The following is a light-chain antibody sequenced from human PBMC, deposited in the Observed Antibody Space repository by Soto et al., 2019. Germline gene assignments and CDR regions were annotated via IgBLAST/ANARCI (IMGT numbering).Light chain of an antibody. CDR1: ISDVGRYNL. CDR2: EAT. Sequence: QSVLTQPASVSGSPGQSITISCTGSISDVGRYNLVSWYQHHPGKVPKVIIYEATKRPSGVSSRFSGSKSPNAASLTISGLQAEDEADYYCGSYAGNSRTFGSGTKLAVL. V-gene: IGLV2-23*01. CDR3: GSYAGNSRT. J-gene: IGLJ1*01.